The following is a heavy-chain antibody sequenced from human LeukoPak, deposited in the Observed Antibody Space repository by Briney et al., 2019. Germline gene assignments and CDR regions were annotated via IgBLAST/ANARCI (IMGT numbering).Heavy chain of an antibody. CDR3: ARTVASITIFGVDLNWFDP. V-gene: IGHV4-61*01. D-gene: IGHD3-3*01. CDR2: IYYSGST. Sequence: PSETLSLTCTVSGGSISSSSYYWSWIRQPPGKGLEWIGYIYYSGSTNYNPSLKSRVTISVDTSKNQFSLKLSSVTAADTAVYYCARTVASITIFGVDLNWFDPWGQGTLVTVSS. CDR1: GGSISSSSYY. J-gene: IGHJ5*02.